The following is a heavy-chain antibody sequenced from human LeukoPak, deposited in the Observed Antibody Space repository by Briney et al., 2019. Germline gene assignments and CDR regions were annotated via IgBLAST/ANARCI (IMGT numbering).Heavy chain of an antibody. CDR3: ARGVDYDILTGSDAFDI. D-gene: IGHD3-9*01. CDR2: IYHDGNT. J-gene: IGHJ3*02. Sequence: SQTLSLTCTVSGGSISSGYYWGWIRQPPGKGLEWIGNIYHDGNTYYNPPLKSRVTISVDTSKNQFSLRLSSVTAADTAVYYCARGVDYDILTGSDAFDIWGQGTMVTVSS. CDR1: GGSISSGYY. V-gene: IGHV4-38-2*02.